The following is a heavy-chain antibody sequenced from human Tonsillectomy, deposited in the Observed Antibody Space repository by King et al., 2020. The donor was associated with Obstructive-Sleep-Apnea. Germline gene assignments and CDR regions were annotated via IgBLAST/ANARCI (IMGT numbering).Heavy chain of an antibody. J-gene: IGHJ4*02. CDR1: GGSFRGYY. Sequence: QLQQWGAGLLKPSETLSLTCAVYGGSFRGYYWSWIRQPPGKGLVWIGESNNMWGNNYNPALKSRVTISVATSKNHVSLRLSSVTAADTAVYYCASLMVTTGDYWGQGTLVTVSS. CDR3: ASLMVTTGDY. V-gene: IGHV4-34*01. D-gene: IGHD4-17*01. CDR2: SNNMWGN.